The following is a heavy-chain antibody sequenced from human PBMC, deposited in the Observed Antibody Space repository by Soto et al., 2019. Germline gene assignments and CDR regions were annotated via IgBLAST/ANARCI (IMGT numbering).Heavy chain of an antibody. CDR1: GFTFSTYA. D-gene: IGHD4-17*01. CDR3: ANRTFQYGGHCDS. Sequence: EVQLLESGGGLVQPGGSLRLSCAASGFTFSTYAMTWVRQAPGKGLEWVSVISGGGGSTYYADPVKGRFTISRDNSRNTLYLQMNGLRVEDTDVYYCANRTFQYGGHCDSWGPGTLVTVSS. J-gene: IGHJ4*02. V-gene: IGHV3-23*01. CDR2: ISGGGGST.